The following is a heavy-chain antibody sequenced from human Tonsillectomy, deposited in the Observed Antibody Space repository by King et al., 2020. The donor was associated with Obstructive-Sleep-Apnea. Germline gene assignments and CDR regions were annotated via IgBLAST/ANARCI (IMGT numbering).Heavy chain of an antibody. D-gene: IGHD4-23*01. CDR2: IKEDGSQK. Sequence: VQLVESGGGLVQPGGSLRLSCAASRFSFSTYWMSWVRQAPGKGLEWVANIKEDGSQKYYVYSVRGRFTISRDNVKNSLYLQMNSLRVDDTAMYYCARDLDAGNTNWFDPWGQGTLVTVSS. CDR1: RFSFSTYW. J-gene: IGHJ5*02. V-gene: IGHV3-7*01. CDR3: ARDLDAGNTNWFDP.